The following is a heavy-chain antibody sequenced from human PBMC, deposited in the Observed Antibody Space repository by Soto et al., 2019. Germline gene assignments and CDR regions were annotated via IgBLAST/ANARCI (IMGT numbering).Heavy chain of an antibody. J-gene: IGHJ5*02. CDR2: IIPIFGTA. CDR1: GGTFSSYA. V-gene: IGHV1-69*01. D-gene: IGHD2-15*01. CDR3: ARDIVVVVAATLGWFDP. Sequence: QVQLVQSGAEVKKPGSSVKVSCKASGGTFSSYAISWVRQAPGQGLEWMGGIIPIFGTANYAQKFQGRVKITADESTSTAYMELISLRSEDTAVYYCARDIVVVVAATLGWFDPWGQGTLVTVSS.